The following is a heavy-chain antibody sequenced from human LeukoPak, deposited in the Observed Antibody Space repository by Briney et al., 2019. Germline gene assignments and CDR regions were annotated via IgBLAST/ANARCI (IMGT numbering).Heavy chain of an antibody. Sequence: PSETLSLTCTVSGGSISSYYWSWIRQPPGKGLEWIGYIYYSGSTNYNPSLKSRVTISVDTSKNQFSLKLSSVTAADTAVYYCARELLDTAMEAFDYWGQGTLVTVSS. V-gene: IGHV4-59*01. D-gene: IGHD5-18*01. CDR2: IYYSGST. J-gene: IGHJ4*02. CDR1: GGSISSYY. CDR3: ARELLDTAMEAFDY.